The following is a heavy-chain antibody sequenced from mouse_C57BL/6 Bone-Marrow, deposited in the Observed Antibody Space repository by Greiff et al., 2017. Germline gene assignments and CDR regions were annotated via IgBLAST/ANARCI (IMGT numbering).Heavy chain of an antibody. V-gene: IGHV1-53*01. D-gene: IGHD2-5*01. CDR1: GYTFTSYW. J-gene: IGHJ3*01. CDR3: ARPPCYSNSPCAY. CDR2: INPSNGGT. Sequence: QVHVKQPGTELVKPGASVKLSCKASGYTFTSYWMHWVKQRPGQGLEWIGNINPSNGGTNYNEKFKSKATLTVDKSSSTAYMQLSSLTSEDSAVYYCARPPCYSNSPCAYWGQGTLVTVSA.